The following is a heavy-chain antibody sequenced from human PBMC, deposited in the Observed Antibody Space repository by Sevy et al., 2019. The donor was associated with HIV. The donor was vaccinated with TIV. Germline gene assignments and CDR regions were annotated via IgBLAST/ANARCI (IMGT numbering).Heavy chain of an antibody. D-gene: IGHD5-12*01. J-gene: IGHJ5*02. CDR1: GFTFENYG. V-gene: IGHV3-20*04. CDR2: INCNGGTK. Sequence: GGSLRRSCAVSGFTFENYGMSWVRQAPGKGLEWVTGINCNGGTKNYVDSVKGRFTISRDNAKNSLNLQMDSLRVEDTAVYYCARNTGFAYGDNWFDPWGQGTLVTVSS. CDR3: ARNTGFAYGDNWFDP.